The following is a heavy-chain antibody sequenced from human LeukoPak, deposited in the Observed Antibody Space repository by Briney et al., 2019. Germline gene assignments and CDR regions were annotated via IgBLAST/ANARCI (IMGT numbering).Heavy chain of an antibody. CDR1: GFTLSDHG. J-gene: IGHJ3*02. CDR2: IWNDGSKK. V-gene: IGHV3-33*01. Sequence: GGSLRLSCAASGFTLSDHGMHWVRQAPGKGLVWVADIWNDGSKKYYGVSVKGRFTISRDTSKNTLELQMDSLRVEDTAVYYCARSTRGDSNGQGDDLDIWGQGTMVTVSA. D-gene: IGHD3-22*01. CDR3: ARSTRGDSNGQGDDLDI.